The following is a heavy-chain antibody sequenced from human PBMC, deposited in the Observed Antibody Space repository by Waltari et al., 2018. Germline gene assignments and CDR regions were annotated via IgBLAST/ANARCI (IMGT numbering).Heavy chain of an antibody. CDR2: INAGNGNT. D-gene: IGHD3-10*01. CDR1: GYTFTSYA. J-gene: IGHJ4*02. Sequence: QVQLVQSGAEVKKPGASVKVSCKASGYTFTSYAMHWVRQAPGQRLEWMGWINAGNGNTKYSQKFQGRVTITRDTAASTAYMELSSLRSEDTAVYYCARGAARGNFDYWGQGTLVTVSS. CDR3: ARGAARGNFDY. V-gene: IGHV1-3*01.